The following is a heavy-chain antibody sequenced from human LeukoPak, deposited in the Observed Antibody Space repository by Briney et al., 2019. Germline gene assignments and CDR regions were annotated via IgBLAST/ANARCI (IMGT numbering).Heavy chain of an antibody. CDR2: LKSKSDGGTT. Sequence: GGSPRLSCEGSGFTFSAYAIHWVRQAPGKGLEWVARLKSKSDGGTTDYAAPVKGRFTISRDDSKNTLYLQMNSLKTEDTAVYYCATYSLSWYWGQGTLVTISS. J-gene: IGHJ4*02. V-gene: IGHV3-15*01. D-gene: IGHD2-15*01. CDR3: ATYSLSWY. CDR1: GFTFSAYA.